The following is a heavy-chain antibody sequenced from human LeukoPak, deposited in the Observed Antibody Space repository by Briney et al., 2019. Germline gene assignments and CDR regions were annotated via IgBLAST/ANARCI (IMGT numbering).Heavy chain of an antibody. CDR3: AKLRGAYEPFDY. CDR1: GYTFTRYY. V-gene: IGHV1-2*02. J-gene: IGHJ4*02. CDR2: IHPNSGVT. Sequence: GASVKVSCKASGYTFTRYYLHWVRQAPGQGLEWMGWIHPNSGVTDYAETFQGRVTVTRGTSISTAYMELSSLRTDDTAVYYCAKLRGAYEPFDYWGQGTLVTVSS. D-gene: IGHD3-16*01.